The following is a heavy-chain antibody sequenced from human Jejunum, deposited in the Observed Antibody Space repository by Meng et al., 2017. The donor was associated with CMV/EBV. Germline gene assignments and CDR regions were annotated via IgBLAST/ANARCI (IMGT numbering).Heavy chain of an antibody. V-gene: IGHV3-23*01. CDR1: TFNAYS. CDR3: AKDSEVCPGCYLAYPDY. Sequence: TFNAYSMAWVRQAPGKGLGWVSTISGRGAMTKNADSVKGRFTISRDNSKNTVFMQMNSLQAEDTAVYYCAKDSEVCPGCYLAYPDYWGQGTLVTVSS. J-gene: IGHJ4*02. CDR2: ISGRGAMT. D-gene: IGHD2-21*01.